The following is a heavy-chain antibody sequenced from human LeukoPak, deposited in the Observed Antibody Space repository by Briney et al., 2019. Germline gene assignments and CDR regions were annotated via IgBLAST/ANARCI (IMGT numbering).Heavy chain of an antibody. J-gene: IGHJ5*01. V-gene: IGHV3-21*01. CDR1: GFTFSRYT. CDR2: ISSSSIYI. D-gene: IGHD2-15*01. Sequence: GGSLRLSCAASGFTFSRYTMNWVRQAPGKGLEWVSSISSSSIYIYYADSLKGRFTISRDNAKNSIYLQMNSLRAEDTAVYYCARRYCSGGSCYDWFDSWGQGTLVTVSS. CDR3: ARRYCSGGSCYDWFDS.